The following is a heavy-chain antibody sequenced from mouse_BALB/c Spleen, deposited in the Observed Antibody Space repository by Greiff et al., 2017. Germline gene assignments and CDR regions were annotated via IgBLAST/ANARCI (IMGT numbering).Heavy chain of an antibody. CDR3: TRAGAVAPVDY. J-gene: IGHJ2*01. CDR1: GFTFTNYY. V-gene: IGHV1S81*02. CDR2: INPSNGGT. D-gene: IGHD1-3*01. Sequence: VQLQQSGADLVKPGASVKLSCTASGFTFTNYYMDWVKQRPGQGLEWIGGINPSNGGTNFTEKVKGKATLTVDKSTSTAYMQLSSLTSEDSAVYYCTRAGAVAPVDYWGQGTTVTVSA.